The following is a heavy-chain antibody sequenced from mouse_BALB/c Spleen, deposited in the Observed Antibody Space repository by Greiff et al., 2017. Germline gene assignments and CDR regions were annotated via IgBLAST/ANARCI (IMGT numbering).Heavy chain of an antibody. D-gene: IGHD2-10*01. CDR1: GFTFSSYA. Sequence: EVHLVESGGGLVKPGGSLKLSCAASGFTFSSYAMSWVRQTPEKRLEWVASISSGGSTYYPDSVKGRFTISRDNARNILYLQMSSLRSEDTAMYYCARETYSYAMDYWGQGTSVTVSS. V-gene: IGHV5-6-5*01. J-gene: IGHJ4*01. CDR2: ISSGGST. CDR3: ARETYSYAMDY.